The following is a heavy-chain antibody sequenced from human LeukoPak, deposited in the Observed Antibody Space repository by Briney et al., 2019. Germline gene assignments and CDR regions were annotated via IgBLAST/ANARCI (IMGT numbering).Heavy chain of an antibody. J-gene: IGHJ4*02. D-gene: IGHD5-18*01. CDR3: ARGEYTYVYFDY. V-gene: IGHV3-21*04. CDR1: GFTFSNYN. CDR2: ISSSSSYI. Sequence: GGSLRLSCAASGFTFSNYNMNWVRQAPGKGLEWVSSISSSSSYIYYADSVKGRFTISRDNAKNSLYLQMNSLRAEDTAVYYCARGEYTYVYFDYWGQGTLVTVSS.